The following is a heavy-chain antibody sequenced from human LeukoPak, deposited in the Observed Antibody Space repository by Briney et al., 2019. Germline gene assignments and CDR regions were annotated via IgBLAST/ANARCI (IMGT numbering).Heavy chain of an antibody. CDR2: ISGSGGST. V-gene: IGHV3-23*01. CDR1: GFTFSSYA. Sequence: GGSLRLSCAASGFTFSSYAMSSVRQAPGKGLEWVSAISGSGGSTYYADSVKGRFTITRDNSKNTLYLQMNSLRAEDTAVYYCAKHPAAMDGGYYYYYGMDVWGKGTTVTVSP. D-gene: IGHD2-2*01. J-gene: IGHJ6*04. CDR3: AKHPAAMDGGYYYYYGMDV.